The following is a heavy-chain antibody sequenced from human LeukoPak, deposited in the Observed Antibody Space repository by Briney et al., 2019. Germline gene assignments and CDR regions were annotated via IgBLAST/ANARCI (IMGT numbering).Heavy chain of an antibody. V-gene: IGHV4-4*02. J-gene: IGHJ4*02. CDR1: GGSITSNH. Sequence: AETLSLTCTVSGGSITSNHWSWVRQPPGKGLEWIGQVHHSGGTSYNPSLRSRVTISIDKSENQFSLKLNSVTAADTAVYYCARHGGHYQSDDWGQGTLVTVSS. CDR2: VHHSGGT. D-gene: IGHD2-21*01. CDR3: ARHGGHYQSDD.